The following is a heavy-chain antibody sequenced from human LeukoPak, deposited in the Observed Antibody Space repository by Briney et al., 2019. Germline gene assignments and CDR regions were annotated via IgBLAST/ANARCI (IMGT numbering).Heavy chain of an antibody. J-gene: IGHJ5*02. Sequence: PGGSLRLSCAASGFTFNSYTMSWVRQAPGKGLEWVSGISGSGGSTNYAGSVKGRFTISRDNSKNTLYLQMNSLRAEDTALYYCAKDSSGWYHWFDPWGQGTLVTVSS. CDR3: AKDSSGWYHWFDP. D-gene: IGHD6-19*01. V-gene: IGHV3-23*01. CDR2: ISGSGGST. CDR1: GFTFNSYT.